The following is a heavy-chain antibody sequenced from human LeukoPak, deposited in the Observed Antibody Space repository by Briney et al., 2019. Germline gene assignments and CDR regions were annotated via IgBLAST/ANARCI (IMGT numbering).Heavy chain of an antibody. J-gene: IGHJ4*02. Sequence: GESLKISCKGSGYSFTSYWIGWVRQMPGKGLEWMGIIYPGDSDTRYSPSFQGQVTISADKSITTAYLQWSSLKASDTATYYCARRVWDYYDSSGTAYFDYWGQGTLVTVSS. CDR3: ARRVWDYYDSSGTAYFDY. CDR2: IYPGDSDT. CDR1: GYSFTSYW. D-gene: IGHD3-22*01. V-gene: IGHV5-51*01.